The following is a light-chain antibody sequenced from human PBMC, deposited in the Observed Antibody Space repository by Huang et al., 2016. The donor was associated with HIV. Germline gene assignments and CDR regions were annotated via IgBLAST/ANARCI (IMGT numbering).Light chain of an antibody. CDR3: HQYNNWPQT. CDR2: AAS. CDR1: QSVSSN. V-gene: IGKV3-15*01. J-gene: IGKJ1*01. Sequence: EIVMTQSPATLSVSPGERATLSCRASQSVSSNLAWYQHKPGQAPRLRIYAASARASGIPARFSGSGSGTEFTLTISSLQSEDFAVYYCHQYNNWPQTFGQGTKVEIK.